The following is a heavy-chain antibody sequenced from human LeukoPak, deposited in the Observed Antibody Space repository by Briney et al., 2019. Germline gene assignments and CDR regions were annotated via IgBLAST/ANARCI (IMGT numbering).Heavy chain of an antibody. Sequence: PSGTLSLTCGVSGDSVSNKNWWNWVRQPPGKGLEWIGEIHHSGNTNYNSSLKSRVTISVDTSKNQISLKLTSVTAADTAVYYCASRGRSGSYIDAFDIWGQGTMVTVSS. D-gene: IGHD1-26*01. J-gene: IGHJ3*02. CDR2: IHHSGNT. CDR1: GDSVSNKNW. CDR3: ASRGRSGSYIDAFDI. V-gene: IGHV4-4*02.